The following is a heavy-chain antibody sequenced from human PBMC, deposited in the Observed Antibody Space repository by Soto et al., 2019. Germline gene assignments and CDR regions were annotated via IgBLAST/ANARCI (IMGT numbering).Heavy chain of an antibody. CDR1: GGSFSGYY. D-gene: IGHD2-15*01. V-gene: IGHV4-34*01. J-gene: IGHJ3*02. Sequence: SETLSLTCAVYGGSFSGYYWSWIRQPPGKGLEWIGEINHSGSTNYNPSLKSRVTISVDTSKNQFSLKLSSVTAADTAVYYCARLPINFSGGSCYEDAFDIWGQGTMVPVSS. CDR2: INHSGST. CDR3: ARLPINFSGGSCYEDAFDI.